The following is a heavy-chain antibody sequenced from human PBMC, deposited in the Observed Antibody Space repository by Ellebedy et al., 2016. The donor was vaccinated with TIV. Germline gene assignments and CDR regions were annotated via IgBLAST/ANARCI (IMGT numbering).Heavy chain of an antibody. J-gene: IGHJ4*02. D-gene: IGHD1-26*01. CDR1: GFTFSDYS. Sequence: GGSLRLXXAASGFTFSDYSMNWVRQAPGKGLEWVSYFRGSSSTIYYADSVKGRFTISRDNAKNSLYLQMNGLRAEDTAVYFCARAPKWAGFDFWGQGTLVTVSS. CDR3: ARAPKWAGFDF. V-gene: IGHV3-48*04. CDR2: FRGSSSTI.